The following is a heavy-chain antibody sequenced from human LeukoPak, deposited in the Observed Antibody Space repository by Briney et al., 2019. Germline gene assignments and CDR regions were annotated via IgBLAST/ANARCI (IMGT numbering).Heavy chain of an antibody. CDR1: GGSISSGDYY. Sequence: PSETLSLTCTVSGGSISSGDYYWSWIRQPPGTGLEWIGYIYYSGSTYYNPSLKSRVTISVDTSKNQFSLKLSSVTAADTAVYYCARGYCSGGSCSFDYWGQGTLVTVSS. V-gene: IGHV4-30-4*08. D-gene: IGHD2-15*01. J-gene: IGHJ4*02. CDR3: ARGYCSGGSCSFDY. CDR2: IYYSGST.